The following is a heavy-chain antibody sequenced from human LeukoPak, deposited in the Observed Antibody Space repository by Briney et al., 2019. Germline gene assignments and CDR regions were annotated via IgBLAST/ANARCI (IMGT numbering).Heavy chain of an antibody. D-gene: IGHD6-13*01. V-gene: IGHV1-3*01. CDR1: GYTFTSYA. J-gene: IGHJ4*02. CDR2: INAGNGNT. Sequence: ASVKVSCKASGYTFTSYAMHWVSPAPGQRLEWMGWINAGNGNTKYSQKFQGRVTMTTDTSTSTAYMELRSLRSDDTAVYYCAREEQQLEIDYWGQGTLVTVSS. CDR3: AREEQQLEIDY.